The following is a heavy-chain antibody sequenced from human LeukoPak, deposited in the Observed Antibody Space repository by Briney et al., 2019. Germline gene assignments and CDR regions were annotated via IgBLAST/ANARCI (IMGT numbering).Heavy chain of an antibody. CDR3: ARGLSAAYDYNWFDS. V-gene: IGHV4-61*02. CDR1: GDSISSGDYY. Sequence: SETLSLTCTVSGDSISSGDYYWSWIRQPAGKGLEWIGRIYASGTTRYNPSLESRVTMSVDTSKNQFSLKLTSVTAADTAVYFCARGLSAAYDYNWFDSWGQGTLVTVSS. J-gene: IGHJ5*01. CDR2: IYASGTT. D-gene: IGHD5-12*01.